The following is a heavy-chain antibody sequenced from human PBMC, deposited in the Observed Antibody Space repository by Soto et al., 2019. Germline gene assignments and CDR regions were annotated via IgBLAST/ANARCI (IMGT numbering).Heavy chain of an antibody. V-gene: IGHV4-4*08. CDR2: IYYSGST. Sequence: PSETLSLTCTVSGGSISSYYWSWIRQPPGKGLEWIGNIYYSGSTNYNPSLKSRVTISVDTSKNQFSLKLSSVTAADTAVYYCAIELRRQLLYFDYWGQGTLVTVSS. J-gene: IGHJ4*02. CDR3: AIELRRQLLYFDY. D-gene: IGHD2-2*01. CDR1: GGSISSYY.